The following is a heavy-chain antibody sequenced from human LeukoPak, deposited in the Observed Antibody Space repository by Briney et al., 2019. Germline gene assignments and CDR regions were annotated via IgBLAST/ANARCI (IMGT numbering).Heavy chain of an antibody. V-gene: IGHV4-34*01. CDR3: GRGQGSGGSYPPLYYFDY. CDR2: INHSGST. D-gene: IGHD2-15*01. Sequence: SETLSLTCAVYGGSFSGYYWSWIRQPPGKGLEWIGEINHSGSTNYNPSLKSRVTISVDTSKNQFSLKLSSVTAADTAVYYCGRGQGSGGSYPPLYYFDYWGQGTLVTVSS. J-gene: IGHJ4*02. CDR1: GGSFSGYY.